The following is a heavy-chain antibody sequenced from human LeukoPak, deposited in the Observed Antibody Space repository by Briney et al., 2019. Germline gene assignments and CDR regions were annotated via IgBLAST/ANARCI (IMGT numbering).Heavy chain of an antibody. Sequence: GGSLRLSCAASGFSFSSYSMNWVRQAPGKGLEWISYISHSGSAEHYTDSVKGRFTISRDNAKNAPYLQMNSLRAEDTAVYFCARDYVFAFDYWSQGTLVTVSS. CDR3: ARDYVFAFDY. J-gene: IGHJ4*02. D-gene: IGHD3-10*02. CDR1: GFSFSSYS. V-gene: IGHV3-48*01. CDR2: ISHSGSAE.